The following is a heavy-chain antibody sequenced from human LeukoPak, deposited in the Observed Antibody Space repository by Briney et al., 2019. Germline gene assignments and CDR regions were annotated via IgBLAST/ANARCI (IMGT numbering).Heavy chain of an antibody. J-gene: IGHJ4*02. Sequence: SETLSLTCTVSGYSMSSGYYWGWIRQPPGKGLQWIGSIFHSGNSYYNPSLKSRVTISVDKSKNQFSLNLTSLTAADTAVYYCARDPSEWERPLDYWGQGTLVTVSS. CDR1: GYSMSSGYY. V-gene: IGHV4-38-2*02. CDR2: IFHSGNS. CDR3: ARDPSEWERPLDY. D-gene: IGHD1-26*01.